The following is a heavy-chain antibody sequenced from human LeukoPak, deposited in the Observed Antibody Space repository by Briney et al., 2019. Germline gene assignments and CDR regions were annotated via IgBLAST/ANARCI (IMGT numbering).Heavy chain of an antibody. CDR2: INPNGGST. V-gene: IGHV1-46*01. D-gene: IGHD1-1*01. Sequence: VASVKVSCKASGYTFTSYYIHWVRQAPGQGLEWMGIINPNGGSTSYAQKFQGRVTMTRDTSTSTVYMELSSLRSEDTAVYYCATLGGGTTDSYWGQGTLVTVSS. CDR1: GYTFTSYY. CDR3: ATLGGGTTDSY. J-gene: IGHJ4*02.